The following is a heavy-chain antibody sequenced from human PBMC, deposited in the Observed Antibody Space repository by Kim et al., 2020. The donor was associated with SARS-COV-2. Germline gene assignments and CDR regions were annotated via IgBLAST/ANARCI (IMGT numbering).Heavy chain of an antibody. J-gene: IGHJ4*02. CDR2: ISVNGDNT. CDR1: GFTFSTYA. V-gene: IGHV3-23*01. D-gene: IGHD3-22*01. Sequence: GGSLRLSCAASGFTFSTYAMGWVRQAPGKGLEWVSAISVNGDNTYYADSVKGRFTISRDNSRNTLYVHLNSLRAEDTALYYCAKVIGSGYYYYFDYWGQG. CDR3: AKVIGSGYYYYFDY.